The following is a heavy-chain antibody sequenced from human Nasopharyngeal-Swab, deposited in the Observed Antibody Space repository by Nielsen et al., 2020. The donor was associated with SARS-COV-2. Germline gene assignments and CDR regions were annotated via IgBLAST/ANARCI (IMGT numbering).Heavy chain of an antibody. CDR3: ARVRTRWNDAFDI. D-gene: IGHD5-24*01. Sequence: ASVTVSCKASGYTFTSYYINWVRPATGPGLDWMGWMNPNSGNTGYAQKFQGRVTITRNTSISTAYMELSSLRSEDTAVYYCARVRTRWNDAFDIWGQGTMVTVSS. CDR2: MNPNSGNT. CDR1: GYTFTSYY. V-gene: IGHV1-8*03. J-gene: IGHJ3*02.